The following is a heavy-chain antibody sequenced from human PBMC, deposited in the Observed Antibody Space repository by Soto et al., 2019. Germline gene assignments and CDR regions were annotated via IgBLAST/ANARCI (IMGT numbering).Heavy chain of an antibody. CDR2: IYSGGST. J-gene: IGHJ6*02. V-gene: IGHV3-53*01. Sequence: GGSLRLSCAASGFTVSSNYMSWVRQAPGKGLEWVSVIYSGGSTYYADSVKGRFTISRDNSKNTLYLQMNSLRAEDTAVYYCAGAHIVPAAIYYYYGMDVWGQGTTVTVSS. CDR1: GFTVSSNY. D-gene: IGHD2-2*02. CDR3: AGAHIVPAAIYYYYGMDV.